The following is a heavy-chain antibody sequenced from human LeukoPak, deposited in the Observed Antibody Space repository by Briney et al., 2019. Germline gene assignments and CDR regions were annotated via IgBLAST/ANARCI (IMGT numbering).Heavy chain of an antibody. CDR3: ARGGDCSGGTCSFSHYMDV. CDR2: IVPVFRSA. Sequence: SVKVSCKASGVTFRNYLITWVRQAPGQGLEWMGGIVPVFRSANHAQKFQDRVSITTDESTNTVYMEVSSLRSEDTAVYYCARGGDCSGGTCSFSHYMDVWGKGTTVTVSS. D-gene: IGHD2-15*01. CDR1: GVTFRNYL. J-gene: IGHJ6*03. V-gene: IGHV1-69*05.